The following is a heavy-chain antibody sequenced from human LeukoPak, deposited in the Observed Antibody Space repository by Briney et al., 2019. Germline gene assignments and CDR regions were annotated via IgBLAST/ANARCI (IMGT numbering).Heavy chain of an antibody. CDR2: ISYDGSNE. J-gene: IGHJ5*02. Sequence: GGSLRLSCAASGFTFSSYVMHWVRQAPGKGLEWVAIISYDGSNEYYADSVKGRFTISRDNSKNTLYLQMNSLRAEDTAVYYCAKVYDNQLLFNWFDPWGQGTLVTVSS. V-gene: IGHV3-30*04. CDR3: AKVYDNQLLFNWFDP. CDR1: GFTFSSYV. D-gene: IGHD2-2*01.